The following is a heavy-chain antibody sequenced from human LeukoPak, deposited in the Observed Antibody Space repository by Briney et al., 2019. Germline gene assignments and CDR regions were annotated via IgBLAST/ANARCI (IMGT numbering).Heavy chain of an antibody. J-gene: IGHJ4*02. CDR2: ISGSGSTT. CDR1: GFTFSTYG. D-gene: IGHD6-19*01. V-gene: IGHV3-23*01. Sequence: GGFLRLSCSASGFTFSTYGMSWVRQAPGKGLEWVISISGSGSTTFYADSVKGRFTISRDNSKNMLYLQMTSLRAEDTAVYYCAKGTSTYSSGSFDYWGRETLVTVSS. CDR3: AKGTSTYSSGSFDY.